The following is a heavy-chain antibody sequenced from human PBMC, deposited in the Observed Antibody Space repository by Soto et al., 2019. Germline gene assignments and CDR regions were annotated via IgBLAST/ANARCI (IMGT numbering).Heavy chain of an antibody. CDR3: ARAWRGYCRGFSCDSGLYGMDV. CDR2: ISHGGNT. D-gene: IGHD2-15*01. Sequence: QVQLQESGPGLVKPSGTLSLTCAVSGDSISSRNWWNWVRQPPGKGLARIGQISHGGNTNYNPSLRRRVTISLDRSKNHFSLKRSSVTAADTAVYYCARAWRGYCRGFSCDSGLYGMDVCGQGTTVTVSS. CDR1: GDSISSRNW. J-gene: IGHJ6*02. V-gene: IGHV4-4*02.